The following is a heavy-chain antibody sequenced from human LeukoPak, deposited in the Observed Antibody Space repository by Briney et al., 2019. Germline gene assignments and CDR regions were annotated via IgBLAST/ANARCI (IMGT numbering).Heavy chain of an antibody. V-gene: IGHV3-9*01. CDR2: ISWNSGSI. D-gene: IGHD4-23*01. Sequence: GGSLRLSCAASGFTFDDYAMHWVRQAPGKGLEWASGISWNSGSIGYADSVKGRFTISRDNAKNSLYLQMNSLRAEDTALYYCATQATVVTQGDYWGQGTLVTVSS. J-gene: IGHJ4*02. CDR1: GFTFDDYA. CDR3: ATQATVVTQGDY.